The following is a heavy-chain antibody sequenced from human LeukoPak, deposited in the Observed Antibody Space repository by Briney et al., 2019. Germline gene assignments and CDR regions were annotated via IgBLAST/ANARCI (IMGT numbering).Heavy chain of an antibody. CDR1: GGSISSSSYY. V-gene: IGHV4-39*01. CDR2: IYYSGST. D-gene: IGHD2-2*02. CDR3: ARTLPAAITYFYFYYMDV. Sequence: KTSETLSLTCTVSGGSISSSSYYWGWLRQTPGKGLEWIGSIYYSGSTYSNPSLKSRVTISVATTQNLFNLKPSSVTAADTAVYYCARTLPAAITYFYFYYMDVWGKGTPVTISS. J-gene: IGHJ6*03.